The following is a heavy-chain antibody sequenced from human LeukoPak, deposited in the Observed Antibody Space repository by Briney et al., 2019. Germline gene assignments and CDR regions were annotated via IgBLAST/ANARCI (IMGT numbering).Heavy chain of an antibody. D-gene: IGHD3-22*01. CDR2: INPNSGGT. CDR3: ARDHERSSGYYVDY. CDR1: GYTFTGYY. Sequence: ASVKVSCKASGYTFTGYYMHWVRQAPGQGLEWRGWINPNSGGTNYAQKFQGRVTMTRDTSISTAYMELSRLRSDDTAVYYCARDHERSSGYYVDYWGQGTLVTVSS. V-gene: IGHV1-2*02. J-gene: IGHJ4*02.